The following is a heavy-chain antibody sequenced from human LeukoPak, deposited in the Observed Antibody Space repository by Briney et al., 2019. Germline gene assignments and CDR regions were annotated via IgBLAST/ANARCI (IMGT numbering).Heavy chain of an antibody. D-gene: IGHD3-10*01. J-gene: IGHJ5*02. CDR1: GGSISSSHW. Sequence: SETLSLTCAVSGGSISSSHWWSWVRQPPGKGLEWIGEIYHSGSTNYNPSLKSRVTILVDKSKNQFSLKLSSVTAADTAVYYCAREPLLWFGELMSGNWFDPWGQGTLVTVSS. CDR2: IYHSGST. CDR3: AREPLLWFGELMSGNWFDP. V-gene: IGHV4-4*02.